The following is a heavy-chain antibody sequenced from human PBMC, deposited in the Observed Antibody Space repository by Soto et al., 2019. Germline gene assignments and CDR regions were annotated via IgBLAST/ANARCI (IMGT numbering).Heavy chain of an antibody. CDR1: RFTVSSNY. J-gene: IGHJ6*02. CDR2: IYSGGST. D-gene: IGHD6-19*01. V-gene: IGHV3-66*01. Sequence: GSLRLSCAASRFTVSSNYMSWVRQAPGKGLEWVSVIYSGGSTYYADSVKGRFTISRDNSKNTLYLQMNSLRAEDTAVYYCARDPGLAVAGLYYYYGMHVWGQGTTVTVSS. CDR3: ARDPGLAVAGLYYYYGMHV.